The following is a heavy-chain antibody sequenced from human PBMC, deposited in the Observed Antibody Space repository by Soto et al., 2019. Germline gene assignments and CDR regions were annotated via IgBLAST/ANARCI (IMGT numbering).Heavy chain of an antibody. CDR1: GGSIISGGYS. V-gene: IGHV4-30-2*01. Sequence: SETLSLTCAVSGGSIISGGYSCICIRQPPGKGLEWIGYIYHSGSTYYNPSLKSRVTISVDRSKNQFSLKLSSVTAADTAVYYCASRYDYGDYGFDYWGQGTLVTVSS. D-gene: IGHD4-17*01. J-gene: IGHJ4*02. CDR2: IYHSGST. CDR3: ASRYDYGDYGFDY.